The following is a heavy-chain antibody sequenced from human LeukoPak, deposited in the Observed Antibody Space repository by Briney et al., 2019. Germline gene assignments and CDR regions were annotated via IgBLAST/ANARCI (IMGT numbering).Heavy chain of an antibody. CDR1: GFTFSSYE. V-gene: IGHV3-48*03. D-gene: IGHD5-18*01. CDR2: ISSSGSTI. J-gene: IGHJ4*02. CDR3: ARERVYIKKDDY. Sequence: GVPLRLTRASSGFTFSSYEMYWVRQAPGKGLEWVSYISSSGSTIYYADSVKGRFTISRDNAKNSLYLQMTSLRAEDTAVYYCARERVYIKKDDYWGQGTLVTVSS.